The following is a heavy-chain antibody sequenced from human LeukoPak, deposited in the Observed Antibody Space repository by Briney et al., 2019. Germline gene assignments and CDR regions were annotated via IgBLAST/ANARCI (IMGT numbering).Heavy chain of an antibody. CDR3: ARGPPNWGYDY. V-gene: IGHV1-8*02. D-gene: IGHD7-27*01. J-gene: IGHJ4*02. CDR1: GYTFTSYG. CDR2: MSPNSGDT. Sequence: ASVKVSCKASGYTFTSYGINWVRQATGQRPEWMGWMSPNSGDTGYAQKFQDRVTMTRNTSIGTAYMELSSLRSDDTTVYYCARGPPNWGYDYWGPGTLVTVSS.